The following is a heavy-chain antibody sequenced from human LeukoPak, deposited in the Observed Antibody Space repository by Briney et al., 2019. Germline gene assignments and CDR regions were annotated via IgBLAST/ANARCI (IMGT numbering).Heavy chain of an antibody. J-gene: IGHJ4*02. Sequence: ASVKVSCKASGYTFISYAMHWVRQAPGQRLEWMGWINAGNGNTKYSQKFQGGVTITRDTSARTAYMELSSLRSEDTAVYYCAREFLDSSSWPGFDYWGQGTLVTVSS. CDR1: GYTFISYA. CDR2: INAGNGNT. D-gene: IGHD6-13*01. CDR3: AREFLDSSSWPGFDY. V-gene: IGHV1-3*01.